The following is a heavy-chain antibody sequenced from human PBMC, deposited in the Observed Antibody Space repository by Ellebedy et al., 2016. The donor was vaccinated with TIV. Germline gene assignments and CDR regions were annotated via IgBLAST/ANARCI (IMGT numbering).Heavy chain of an antibody. CDR1: GVPISGSY. Sequence: SETLSLTCTVLGVPISGSYWSWIRLPPGKGLEWIGYVSSGGSAHYSPSLKSRVTMSVDTSKNQFSLKMRSVTADDTAVYFCARAFTERLGGLTTHWVLDYWGQGSLVTASS. V-gene: IGHV4-59*01. CDR2: VSSGGSA. CDR3: ARAFTERLGGLTTHWVLDY. D-gene: IGHD4-11*01. J-gene: IGHJ4*02.